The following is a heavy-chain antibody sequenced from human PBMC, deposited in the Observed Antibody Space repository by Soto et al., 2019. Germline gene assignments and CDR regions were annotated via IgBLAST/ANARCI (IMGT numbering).Heavy chain of an antibody. D-gene: IGHD3-22*01. CDR1: GYTFTSYA. Sequence: ASVKVSCKASGYTFTSYAMHWVRQAPGQRLEWMGWINAGNGNTKYSQKFQGRVTITRDTSTSTVYMELSSLRSEDTAVYYCARDQRYYYDSSGYFDYWGQGTLVTVSS. V-gene: IGHV1-3*01. CDR3: ARDQRYYYDSSGYFDY. CDR2: INAGNGNT. J-gene: IGHJ4*02.